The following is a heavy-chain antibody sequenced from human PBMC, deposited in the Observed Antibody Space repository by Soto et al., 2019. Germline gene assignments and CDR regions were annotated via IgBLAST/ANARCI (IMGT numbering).Heavy chain of an antibody. Sequence: EVQLLESGGGLVQPGGSLRLSCAASGFTFSSYAMSWVRQAPGKGLEWVSAISGSGGSTYYADSVKGRFTISRYNSKKTLYQQMNSLRDEDTSVYYCAKDRRYFDWLLTYYYHCCMDVWGQVTTVTVSS. D-gene: IGHD3-9*01. CDR1: GFTFSSYA. J-gene: IGHJ6*02. V-gene: IGHV3-23*01. CDR3: AKDRRYFDWLLTYYYHCCMDV. CDR2: ISGSGGST.